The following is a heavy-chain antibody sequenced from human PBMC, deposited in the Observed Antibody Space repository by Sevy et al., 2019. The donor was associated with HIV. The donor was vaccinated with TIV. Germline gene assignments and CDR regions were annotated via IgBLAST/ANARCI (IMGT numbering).Heavy chain of an antibody. D-gene: IGHD3-10*01. CDR3: ARDRGRGEVALDL. J-gene: IGHJ5*02. V-gene: IGHV3-48*02. CDR2: ITSSSNTI. CDR1: GFRFRDYR. Sequence: GESLKISCAASGFRFRDYRMNWVRQAPGKGLEWVSYITSSSNTINYADSVKGRFTISRDNGGNSLYLQINSLRHEDTAVYYCARDRGRGEVALDLWGQGTLVTVSS.